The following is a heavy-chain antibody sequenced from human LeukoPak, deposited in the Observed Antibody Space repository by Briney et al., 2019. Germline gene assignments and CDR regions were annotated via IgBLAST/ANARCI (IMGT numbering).Heavy chain of an antibody. D-gene: IGHD5-18*01. CDR2: IYSGGST. V-gene: IGHV3-66*01. J-gene: IGHJ4*02. CDR1: GFTVSSNY. Sequence: GGSLRLPCAASGFTVSSNYMSWVRQAPGKGLEWVSLIYSGGSTDYADSVKGRFTISRDNSKNTLYLQMNSLRAEDTAVYYCARESGYSYAPSFDDWGQGTLVTVSS. CDR3: ARESGYSYAPSFDD.